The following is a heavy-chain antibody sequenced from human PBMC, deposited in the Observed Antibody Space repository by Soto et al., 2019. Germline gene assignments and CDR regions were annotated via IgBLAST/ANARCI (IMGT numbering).Heavy chain of an antibody. J-gene: IGHJ4*02. Sequence: EVHLVESGGGLAQPGRSLRLSCVASGFSLDHYAMHWVRQAPGKGLEWVSGISWDSGVIDYADSVRGRFTISRDNAKNSLYLQMTSLRAADTALYYCVKDNVGVYCSGGSCYFDDWGQGSLVTVSS. CDR3: VKDNVGVYCSGGSCYFDD. V-gene: IGHV3-9*01. CDR1: GFSLDHYA. D-gene: IGHD2-15*01. CDR2: ISWDSGVI.